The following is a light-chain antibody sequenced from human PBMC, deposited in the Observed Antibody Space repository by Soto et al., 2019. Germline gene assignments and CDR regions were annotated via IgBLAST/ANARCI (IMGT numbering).Light chain of an antibody. CDR3: QQDNNLPWT. CDR1: QRVSSN. Sequence: ELVLPQSPAALSLSPGERRTLSCRASQRVSSNLAWYQQKPGQXPRXXIYGASTRATGIPARFSDSWYGTAGSLNFRSLRAADVSVYACQQDNNLPWTFGPVT. CDR2: GAS. J-gene: IGKJ1*01. V-gene: IGKV3-15*01.